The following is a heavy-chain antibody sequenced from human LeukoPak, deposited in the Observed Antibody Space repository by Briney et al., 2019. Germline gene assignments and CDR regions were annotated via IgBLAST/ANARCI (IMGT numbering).Heavy chain of an antibody. CDR2: VYHSGST. CDR1: GGSISSSSYY. D-gene: IGHD6-13*01. J-gene: IGHJ4*02. V-gene: IGHV4-39*07. CDR3: ARSYRIAAAGKLDY. Sequence: SETLSLTCTVSGGSISSSSYYWGWIRQPPGKGLEWIGSVYHSGSTYYNPSLKSRVTISVDTSKNQFSLKLSSVTAADTAVYYCARSYRIAAAGKLDYWGQGTLVTVSS.